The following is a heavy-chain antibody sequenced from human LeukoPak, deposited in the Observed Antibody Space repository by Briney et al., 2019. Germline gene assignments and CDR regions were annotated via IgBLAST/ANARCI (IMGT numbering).Heavy chain of an antibody. J-gene: IGHJ4*02. CDR3: ARDRVSSGSYLVFFDY. Sequence: GSSVKVSCKASGGTFSSYAISWVRQAPGQGLEWMGGIIPIFGTANYAQKFQGRVTITADESTSTAYMELSSLRSEDTAVYYCARDRVSSGSYLVFFDYWGQGTLVTVSS. D-gene: IGHD1-26*01. CDR1: GGTFSSYA. CDR2: IIPIFGTA. V-gene: IGHV1-69*01.